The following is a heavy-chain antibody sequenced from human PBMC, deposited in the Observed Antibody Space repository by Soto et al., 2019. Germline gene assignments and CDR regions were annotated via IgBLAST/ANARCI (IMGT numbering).Heavy chain of an antibody. D-gene: IGHD7-27*01. Sequence: PGESLKISCQGSGYPFPTYWITWVRQMPGKGLEWMGRIDPHDSYTTYGPSFQGHVSISIDKSISTAYLQWGSLKASDTAMYYCACYNGGHFDYWGQGTLVPVSS. CDR3: ACYNGGHFDY. J-gene: IGHJ4*02. CDR2: IDPHDSYT. V-gene: IGHV5-10-1*01. CDR1: GYPFPTYW.